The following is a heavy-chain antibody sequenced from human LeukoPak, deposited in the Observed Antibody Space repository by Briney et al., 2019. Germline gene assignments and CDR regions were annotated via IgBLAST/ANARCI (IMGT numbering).Heavy chain of an antibody. CDR1: GFTFTSSA. Sequence: SVKVSCKASGFTFTSSAVQWVRQARGQRLEWIGWIVVGSGNTNYAQKFQERVTITRDMSTSTAYMELSSLRSEDTAVYYCAAGYLPPKLVGAKRRALSDDYWGQGTLVTVSS. CDR3: AAGYLPPKLVGAKRRALSDDY. CDR2: IVVGSGNT. V-gene: IGHV1-58*01. D-gene: IGHD1-26*01. J-gene: IGHJ4*02.